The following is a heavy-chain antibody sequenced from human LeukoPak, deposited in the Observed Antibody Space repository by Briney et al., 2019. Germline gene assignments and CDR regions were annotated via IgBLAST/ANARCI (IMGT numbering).Heavy chain of an antibody. CDR3: AFSSYYLQGNYYYMDV. CDR2: INPSGGST. J-gene: IGHJ6*03. V-gene: IGHV1-46*01. Sequence: ASVKVSCKACGYTFTSYYKHWVRQAPGQGLEWMGIINPSGGSTSYAQKFQGRVTMTRDTSTSTVYMELRSLRSDDTAVYYCAFSSYYLQGNYYYMDVWGKGTTVTVSS. CDR1: GYTFTSYY. D-gene: IGHD1-26*01.